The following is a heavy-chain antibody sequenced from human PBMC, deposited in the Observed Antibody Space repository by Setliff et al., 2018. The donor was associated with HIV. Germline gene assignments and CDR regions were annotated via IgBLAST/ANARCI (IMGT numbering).Heavy chain of an antibody. CDR2: INHSGST. V-gene: IGHV4-34*01. J-gene: IGHJ4*02. CDR1: GGSFSGYY. Sequence: SETLSLTCAVFGGSFSGYYWSWIRQPPGKGLEWIGEINHSGSTDYNPSLKSRVTISVDTSKNQFSLNLSSVTAADTAVYYCATYDYGDFDYWGQGTPVTVS. D-gene: IGHD4-17*01. CDR3: ATYDYGDFDY.